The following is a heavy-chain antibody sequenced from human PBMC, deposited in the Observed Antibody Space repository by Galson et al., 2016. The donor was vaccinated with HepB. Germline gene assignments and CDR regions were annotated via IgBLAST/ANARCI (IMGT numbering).Heavy chain of an antibody. CDR3: AKNDILTGYSAFDY. V-gene: IGHV3-30*18. D-gene: IGHD3-9*01. CDR1: GFTFSSYG. Sequence: SLRLSCAASGFTFSSYGMNWVRQAPGKGLEWVAVISYDGSKKYYADSAQGRFTIPTDDSKNTLYLQMNSLRAEETAVYYCAKNDILTGYSAFDYWGQGTLVTVSS. CDR2: ISYDGSKK. J-gene: IGHJ4*02.